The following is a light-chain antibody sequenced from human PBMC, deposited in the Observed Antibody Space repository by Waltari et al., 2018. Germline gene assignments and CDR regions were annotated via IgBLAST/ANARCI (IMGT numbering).Light chain of an antibody. Sequence: YPRHPRRAPKLLIYEVSQRPSGVSARFSGTKSGKTPSLTIAVLQAEDESEYYCCAFAGRGFYVFGTGTRVTVL. V-gene: IGLV2-23*02. CDR3: CAFAGRGFYV. CDR2: EVS. J-gene: IGLJ1*01.